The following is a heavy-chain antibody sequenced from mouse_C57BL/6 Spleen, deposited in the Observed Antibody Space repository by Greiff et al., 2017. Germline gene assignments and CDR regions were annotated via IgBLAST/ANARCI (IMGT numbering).Heavy chain of an antibody. CDR1: GYTFTDYY. V-gene: IGHV1-26*01. CDR2: INPNNGGT. CDR3: ARSGVAPFAY. D-gene: IGHD1-1*02. J-gene: IGHJ3*01. Sequence: VQLQQSGPELVKPGASVKISCKASGYTFTDYYMNWVKQSHGKSLEWIGDINPNNGGTSYNQKFKGKATLTVDKSSSTAYMELRSLTSADSAVYYCARSGVAPFAYWGQGTLVTVSA.